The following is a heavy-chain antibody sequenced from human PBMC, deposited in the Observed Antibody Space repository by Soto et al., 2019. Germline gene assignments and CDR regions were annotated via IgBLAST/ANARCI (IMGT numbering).Heavy chain of an antibody. Sequence: GGSLRLSCAASGFTFSSYAMSWVRQAPGKGLEWVSAISGSGGSTYYADSVKGRFTISRDNSKNTLYLQMNSLRAEDTAVHYCANDFSEYYYDSSGPGKFDYWGQGTLVTVSS. V-gene: IGHV3-23*01. D-gene: IGHD3-22*01. J-gene: IGHJ4*02. CDR3: ANDFSEYYYDSSGPGKFDY. CDR1: GFTFSSYA. CDR2: ISGSGGST.